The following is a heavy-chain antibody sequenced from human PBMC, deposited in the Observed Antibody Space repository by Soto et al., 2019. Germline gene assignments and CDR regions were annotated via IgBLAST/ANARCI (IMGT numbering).Heavy chain of an antibody. V-gene: IGHV3-15*07. D-gene: IGHD6-19*01. Sequence: GGSLRLSCAASGFTFTYVWMHWVRQAPGKGLEWVGRIKNKIDGGTTDYAAPVEGRFSISRDDSKNTLYLQMNSLETEDTAVYYCTSSYSSGGAFDYWGRGTLVTVSS. J-gene: IGHJ4*02. CDR1: GFTFTYVW. CDR2: IKNKIDGGTT. CDR3: TSSYSSGGAFDY.